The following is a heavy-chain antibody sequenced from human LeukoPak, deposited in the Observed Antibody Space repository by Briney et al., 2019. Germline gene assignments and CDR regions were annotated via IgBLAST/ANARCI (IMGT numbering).Heavy chain of an antibody. Sequence: PSETLSLTCAVYGGSFSGYYWSWIRQPPGKGLEWIGEINHSGSTNYNPSLKSRVTISVDTSKNQFSLKLSSVTAADTAVYYCARGSVSRYFDWLFPWGQGTLVTVSS. D-gene: IGHD3-9*01. CDR3: ARGSVSRYFDWLFP. J-gene: IGHJ4*02. CDR2: INHSGST. CDR1: GGSFSGYY. V-gene: IGHV4-34*01.